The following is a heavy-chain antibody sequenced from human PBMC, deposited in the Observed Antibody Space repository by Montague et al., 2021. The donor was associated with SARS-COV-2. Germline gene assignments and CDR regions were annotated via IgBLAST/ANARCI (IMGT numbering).Heavy chain of an antibody. V-gene: IGHV3-53*01. CDR1: GFSVSHNF. CDR2: IYSGGSE. J-gene: IGHJ4*02. CDR3: ARKTDSSGYGDF. D-gene: IGHD3-22*01. Sequence: SLRLSCAASGFSVSHNFMTWVRQAPGKGLEWVSLIYSGGSEDYADSVKGRSTISRDSSRNTLYLQMNSLRAEDTAVYYCARKTDSSGYGDFWGQGTLVTVSS.